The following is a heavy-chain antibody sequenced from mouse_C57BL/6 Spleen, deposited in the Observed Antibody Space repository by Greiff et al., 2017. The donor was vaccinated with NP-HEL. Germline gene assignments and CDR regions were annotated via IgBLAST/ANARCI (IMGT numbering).Heavy chain of an antibody. V-gene: IGHV1-64*01. Sequence: PGQGLEWIGMIHPNSGSTNYNEKFKSKATLTVDKSSSTAYMQLSSLTSEDSAVYYCARLANWDGYFDYWGQGTTLTVSS. J-gene: IGHJ2*01. CDR2: IHPNSGST. CDR3: ARLANWDGYFDY. D-gene: IGHD4-1*01.